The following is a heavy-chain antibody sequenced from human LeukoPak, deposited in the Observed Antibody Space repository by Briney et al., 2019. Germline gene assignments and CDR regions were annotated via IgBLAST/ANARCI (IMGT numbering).Heavy chain of an antibody. CDR3: AKVGSGYYDHLDF. D-gene: IGHD3-22*01. J-gene: IGHJ4*02. CDR2: ISYDGSNK. CDR1: GFTVSSNY. Sequence: PGGSLRLSCVASGFTVSSNYMSWVRQAPGKGLEWVAVISYDGSNKYYADSVKGRFTISRDNSKNTQYLQMNSLRVEDTAVYYCAKVGSGYYDHLDFWGQGILVTVSS. V-gene: IGHV3-30*18.